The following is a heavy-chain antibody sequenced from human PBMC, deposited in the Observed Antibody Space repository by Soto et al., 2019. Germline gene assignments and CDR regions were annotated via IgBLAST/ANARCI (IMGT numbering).Heavy chain of an antibody. D-gene: IGHD1-1*01. CDR2: IYSGGST. Sequence: GGSLRLSCAASGFTVSSNYMSWVRQAPGKGLEWVSVIYSGGSTYYADSVKGRFTISRDNSKNTLYLQMNSLRAEDTAVYYCARDLTYNWNDAGDVMDVWGKGTTVTVSS. J-gene: IGHJ6*03. CDR1: GFTVSSNY. V-gene: IGHV3-66*01. CDR3: ARDLTYNWNDAGDVMDV.